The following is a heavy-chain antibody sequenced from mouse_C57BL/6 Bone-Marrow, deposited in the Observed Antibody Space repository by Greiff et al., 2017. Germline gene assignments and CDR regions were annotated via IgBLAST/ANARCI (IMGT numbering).Heavy chain of an antibody. V-gene: IGHV1-55*01. J-gene: IGHJ4*01. Sequence: QVQLQQPGAELVKPGASVKMSCKASVYTFTSYWITWVKPRPGKGLEWIGDIYPGSGSPNYNEKFKSKAKLTVDTSSSTAYMQLSSLTSEDSAVYYCAREEDYWGQGTSVTVSS. CDR1: VYTFTSYW. CDR2: IYPGSGSP. CDR3: AREEDY.